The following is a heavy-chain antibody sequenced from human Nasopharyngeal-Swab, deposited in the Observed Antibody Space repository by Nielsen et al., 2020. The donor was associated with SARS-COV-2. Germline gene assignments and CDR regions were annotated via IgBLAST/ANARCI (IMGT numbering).Heavy chain of an antibody. Sequence: SCAVYGGSFSADYWGWIRQPPGRGLEWIGEIKHSGSTNYNPSLKSRVTISVDPSKNQFSLRLSSVTAADTAVYYCARGLSGIVPSPILGLGPYYYYYYMDVWGKGTTVTVSS. V-gene: IGHV4-34*01. CDR2: IKHSGST. CDR3: ARGLSGIVPSPILGLGPYYYYYYMDV. CDR1: GGSFSADY. D-gene: IGHD7-27*01. J-gene: IGHJ6*03.